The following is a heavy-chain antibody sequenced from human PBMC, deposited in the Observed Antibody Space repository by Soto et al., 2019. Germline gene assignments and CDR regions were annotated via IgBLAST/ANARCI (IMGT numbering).Heavy chain of an antibody. CDR2: ISASGNT. J-gene: IGHJ4*02. V-gene: IGHV4-4*07. CDR1: GGSFSNSY. D-gene: IGHD1-1*01. CDR3: AKESGAPAGTAEY. Sequence: QVQLQESGPGLVKPSETLSLTSTVSGGSFSNSYWSWIRRPAGKGLEWIGRISASGNTNYNPSLKSRVTMSIDTSKNQFSLKVTSVTAAETALYYCAKESGAPAGTAEYWGQGILVTVSS.